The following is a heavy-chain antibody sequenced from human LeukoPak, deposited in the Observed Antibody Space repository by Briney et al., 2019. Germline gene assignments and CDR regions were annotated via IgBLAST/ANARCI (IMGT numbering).Heavy chain of an antibody. Sequence: GGSLRLSCAASGFTFSSCGMHWVRQAPGKGLEWVAVISYDGSNKYYADSVKGRFTISRDNSKNTLFLEMNSLRAEDTAVYYCVREDTPATANYWGQGTLVTISS. D-gene: IGHD2-21*02. CDR1: GFTFSSCG. J-gene: IGHJ4*02. CDR2: ISYDGSNK. V-gene: IGHV3-30*03. CDR3: VREDTPATANY.